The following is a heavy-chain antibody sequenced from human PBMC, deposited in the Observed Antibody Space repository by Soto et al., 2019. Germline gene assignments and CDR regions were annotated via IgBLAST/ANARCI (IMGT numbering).Heavy chain of an antibody. CDR2: IYYSGST. J-gene: IGHJ2*01. D-gene: IGHD3-22*01. CDR3: ARRSYYYDSSGQTPVISYWYFDL. Sequence: QVQLQESGPGLVKPSETLSLTCTVSGGSISSYYWSWIRQPPGKGLEWIGYIYYSGSTNYNPSLKSRVTISVDTSKNQFSLKLSSVTAADTAVYYCARRSYYYDSSGQTPVISYWYFDLWGRGTLVTVSS. CDR1: GGSISSYY. V-gene: IGHV4-59*01.